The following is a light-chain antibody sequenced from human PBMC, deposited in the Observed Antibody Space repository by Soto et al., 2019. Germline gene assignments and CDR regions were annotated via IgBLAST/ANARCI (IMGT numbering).Light chain of an antibody. CDR1: SSDVGGYKY. CDR2: DVN. CDR3: CSYTSTSSYV. V-gene: IGLV2-14*01. J-gene: IGLJ1*01. Sequence: QSALTQPASVSGSPGQSITISCTGTSSDVGGYKYVSWYQQEPDKVPKLMIYDVNNRPSGVSNRFSGSKSGNTASLTISGLQAEDEADYYCCSYTSTSSYVFGTGTKLTVL.